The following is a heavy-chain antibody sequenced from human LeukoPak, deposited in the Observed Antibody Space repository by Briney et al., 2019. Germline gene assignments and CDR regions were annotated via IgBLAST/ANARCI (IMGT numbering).Heavy chain of an antibody. CDR2: INAGNGNT. J-gene: IGHJ4*02. Sequence: GASVKVSCKASGHTFTSYAMHWVRQAPGQRLEWMGWINAGNGNTKYSQKSQGRVTITRDTSASTAYMELSSLRSEDTAVYYCARVTMVRGVIIFDYWGQGTLVTVSS. CDR1: GHTFTSYA. V-gene: IGHV1-3*01. CDR3: ARVTMVRGVIIFDY. D-gene: IGHD3-10*01.